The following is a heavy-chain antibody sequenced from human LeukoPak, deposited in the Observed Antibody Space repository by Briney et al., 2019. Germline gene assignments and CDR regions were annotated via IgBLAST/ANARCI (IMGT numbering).Heavy chain of an antibody. Sequence: GGSLRLSCAVSGFRFSTYWMSWVRQAPGKGLEWVSAISGSGGSTYYADSVKGRFTISRDNAKNTLYLQMNSLRAEDTAVYYCASGLGDHWGQGTLVTVSS. CDR3: ASGLGDH. CDR1: GFRFSTYW. D-gene: IGHD3/OR15-3a*01. J-gene: IGHJ4*02. CDR2: ISGSGGST. V-gene: IGHV3-23*01.